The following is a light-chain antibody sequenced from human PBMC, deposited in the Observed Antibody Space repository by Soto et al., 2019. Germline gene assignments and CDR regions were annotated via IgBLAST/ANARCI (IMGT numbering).Light chain of an antibody. Sequence: QSALTQPASVSGSPGQSITISCTGTSSDVGGYNYVSWYQQHPGKAPKLMIYDVSNRPSGVSNRFSGSKSANTASLTISGLQAEDEADYYCSSYTSSSTRVFGTGTKRTVL. V-gene: IGLV2-14*01. CDR2: DVS. CDR3: SSYTSSSTRV. CDR1: SSDVGGYNY. J-gene: IGLJ1*01.